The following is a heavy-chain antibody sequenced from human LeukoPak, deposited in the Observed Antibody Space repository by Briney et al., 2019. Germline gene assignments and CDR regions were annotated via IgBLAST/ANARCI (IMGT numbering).Heavy chain of an antibody. CDR1: GVTFSSYA. V-gene: IGHV3-23*01. CDR3: AKDLDRIPYNTYYDILTGYHFDY. J-gene: IGHJ4*02. CDR2: IIGSGGTT. D-gene: IGHD3-9*01. Sequence: GGSLRLSCAASGVTFSSYAMSWVRQAPGKGLEWVSAIIGSGGTTYYADSVKGPFTISRDNSKNTLYLQMNSLRAEDTAVYYCAKDLDRIPYNTYYDILTGYHFDYWGQGTLVTVSS.